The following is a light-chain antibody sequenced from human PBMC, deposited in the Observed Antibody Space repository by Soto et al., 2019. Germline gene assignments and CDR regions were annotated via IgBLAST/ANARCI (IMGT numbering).Light chain of an antibody. CDR1: QSVSSN. CDR3: QQYNNWPYT. CDR2: AAS. V-gene: IGKV3-15*01. J-gene: IGKJ2*01. Sequence: IALTQSPTTLSVSPGERGTLSCRASQSVSSNLAWYQQKPGLAPRLLIYAASARATGIPARFSGSGSGTDFTLTISSLQSEDFAVYYCQQYNNWPYTFGQGTKLDI.